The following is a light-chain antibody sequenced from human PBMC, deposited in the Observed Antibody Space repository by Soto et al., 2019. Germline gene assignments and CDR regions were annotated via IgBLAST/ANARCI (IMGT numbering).Light chain of an antibody. V-gene: IGKV3-20*01. CDR3: QQYDTSYT. Sequence: EIVLTQSPGTLSLSPGDRATLSCRASQSVSSNNLAWYQQKPGQAPRLLIYGASSRATGVPGRFSGSGSGTDFTLTISRLESEDLAVYHCQQYDTSYTFGQGTKLEIK. CDR2: GAS. J-gene: IGKJ2*01. CDR1: QSVSSNN.